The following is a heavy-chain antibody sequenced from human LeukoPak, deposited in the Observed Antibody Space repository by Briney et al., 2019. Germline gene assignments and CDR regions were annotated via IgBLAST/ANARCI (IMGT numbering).Heavy chain of an antibody. Sequence: GGSLRLSCVASGFTFSDYGIHWVRWAPGRGLEWVAFIRFDGSNKYYPDSVQGRFTISRDNSKNTVYLQMNSLTPEDTAFYYCAKVNSFRFDYWGQGTLVTVSS. CDR1: GFTFSDYG. D-gene: IGHD4-23*01. J-gene: IGHJ4*02. CDR3: AKVNSFRFDY. V-gene: IGHV3-30*02. CDR2: IRFDGSNK.